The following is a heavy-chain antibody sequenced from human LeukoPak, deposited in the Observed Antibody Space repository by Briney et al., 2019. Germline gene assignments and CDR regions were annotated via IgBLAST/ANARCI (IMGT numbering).Heavy chain of an antibody. CDR2: INHSGST. D-gene: IGHD3-10*01. Sequence: SETLSLTCAVYGGSFSGYYWSWIRQPPGKGLEWIGEINHSGSTNYNPSLKSRVTISVDTSKNQFSLKLRSVTAADTAVYYCARTSLSGSYSFNWFDPWGQGTLVTVSS. J-gene: IGHJ5*02. V-gene: IGHV4-34*01. CDR3: ARTSLSGSYSFNWFDP. CDR1: GGSFSGYY.